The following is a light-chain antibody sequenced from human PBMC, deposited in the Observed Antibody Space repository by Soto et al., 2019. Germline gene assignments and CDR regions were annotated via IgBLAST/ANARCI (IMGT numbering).Light chain of an antibody. CDR3: QHNYSTPRT. Sequence: DNQMSQSPSSLSASVGDRVTITCPASQSISSNLNWYQQKPGQAPKLLIYAASSRQSGVPARFSGSGSGTEFTLTISSLQPEDFATYYCQHNYSTPRTFGQGTKVDI. J-gene: IGKJ1*01. CDR1: QSISSN. CDR2: AAS. V-gene: IGKV1-39*01.